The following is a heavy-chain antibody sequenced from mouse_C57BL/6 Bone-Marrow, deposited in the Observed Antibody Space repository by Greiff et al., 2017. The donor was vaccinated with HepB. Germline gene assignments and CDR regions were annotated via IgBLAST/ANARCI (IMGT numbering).Heavy chain of an antibody. CDR2: IDPENGDT. CDR1: GFNIKDDY. D-gene: IGHD2-13*01. Sequence: EVQLQQSGAELVRPGASVKLSCTASGFNIKDDYMHWVKQRPEQGLEWIGWIDPENGDTEYASKFQGKATITADTSSNTAYLQLSSLTSEDTAVYYCTTGDGDSYYFDYWGQGTTLTVSS. CDR3: TTGDGDSYYFDY. V-gene: IGHV14-4*01. J-gene: IGHJ2*01.